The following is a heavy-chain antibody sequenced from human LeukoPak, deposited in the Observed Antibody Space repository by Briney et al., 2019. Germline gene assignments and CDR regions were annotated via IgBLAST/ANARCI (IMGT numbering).Heavy chain of an antibody. CDR2: IHYSGNT. D-gene: IGHD2-15*01. CDR1: GGSISRSSYY. J-gene: IGHJ4*02. CDR3: ASYSGASVWASFDS. V-gene: IGHV4-39*01. Sequence: PSETLSLTCTVSGGSISRSSYYWGWIRQPPGKGLEWIGTIHYSGNTYYNPSLKSRVTISVDTSKNQFSLKLSSVTAADTAVYYWASYSGASVWASFDSGGQGPLVTFSS.